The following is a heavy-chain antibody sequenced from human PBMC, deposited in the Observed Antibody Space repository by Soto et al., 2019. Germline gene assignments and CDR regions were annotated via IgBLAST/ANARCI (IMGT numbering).Heavy chain of an antibody. Sequence: QVQLQESGPGLVKPSETLSLTCTVSGGSISSYYWSWIRQPPGKGLEWIGYIYYSGSTNYNPSLKSRVTISVDTSKNQFSLKLSSVTVADTAVYYCARQQWLVLNAFDIWGQGTMVTVSS. V-gene: IGHV4-59*01. CDR3: ARQQWLVLNAFDI. CDR2: IYYSGST. D-gene: IGHD6-19*01. J-gene: IGHJ3*02. CDR1: GGSISSYY.